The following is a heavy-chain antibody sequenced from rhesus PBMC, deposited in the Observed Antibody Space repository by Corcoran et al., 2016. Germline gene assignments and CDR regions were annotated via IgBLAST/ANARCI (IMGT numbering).Heavy chain of an antibody. D-gene: IGHD6-25*01. Sequence: QVQLQESGPGVVKPSETLSLTCAVSGGSISSSNWLSWIRQSPGKGLEWIGCIYGSGGSTEYNPSLKNRVNISKDTSKNQFSLKLSSVTAADTAVYYCASVVAAAGPDYWGQGVLVTVSS. CDR3: ASVVAAAGPDY. CDR2: IYGSGGST. J-gene: IGHJ4*01. V-gene: IGHV4-93*01. CDR1: GGSISSSNW.